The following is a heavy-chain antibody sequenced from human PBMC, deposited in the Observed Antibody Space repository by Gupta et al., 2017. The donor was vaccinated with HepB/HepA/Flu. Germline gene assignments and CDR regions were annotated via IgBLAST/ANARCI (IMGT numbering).Heavy chain of an antibody. Sequence: QVQLVESGGGVVQPGRSLRLSWAASGFTFSSYGMHWVRQAPGKGLEWVAVISYDGSNKYYADSVKGRFTISRDNSKNTLYLQMNSLRAEDTAVYYCAKDSTGTRSYFDYWGQGTLVTVSS. CDR2: ISYDGSNK. CDR1: GFTFSSYG. CDR3: AKDSTGTRSYFDY. J-gene: IGHJ4*02. D-gene: IGHD1-7*01. V-gene: IGHV3-30*18.